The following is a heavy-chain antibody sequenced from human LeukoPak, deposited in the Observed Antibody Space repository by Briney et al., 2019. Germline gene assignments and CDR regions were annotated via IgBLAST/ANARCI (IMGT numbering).Heavy chain of an antibody. CDR2: INPNSGGT. J-gene: IGHJ4*02. D-gene: IGHD3-9*01. Sequence: ASVKVSCKASGYTFTGYYMHWVRQAPGQGLEWMGWINPNSGGTNYAQKFQGRDTMARDTSISTAYMELSRLRSDDTAVYYCARDTDFDWLLYYFDYWGQGTLVTVSS. V-gene: IGHV1-2*02. CDR1: GYTFTGYY. CDR3: ARDTDFDWLLYYFDY.